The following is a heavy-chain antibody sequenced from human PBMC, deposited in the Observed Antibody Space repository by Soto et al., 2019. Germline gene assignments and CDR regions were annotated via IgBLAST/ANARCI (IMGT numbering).Heavy chain of an antibody. CDR1: GCTFSSYA. D-gene: IGHD2-2*01. CDR2: IIPIFGTA. J-gene: IGHJ6*02. CDR3: ARHVPAAGYYNGMDV. V-gene: IGHV1-69*12. Sequence: QVQLVQSGAEVKKPGSSVKVSCKASGCTFSSYAISWVRQAPGQGLEWMGGIIPIFGTANYPQKFQGRVTITADDSKSTASMELSSMRSEDTAVYSCARHVPAAGYYNGMDVWGPWTTVTVSS.